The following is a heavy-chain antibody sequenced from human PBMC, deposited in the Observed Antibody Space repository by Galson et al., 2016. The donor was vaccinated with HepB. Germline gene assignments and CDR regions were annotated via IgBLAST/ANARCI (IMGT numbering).Heavy chain of an antibody. CDR1: GDSVTSDNTC. D-gene: IGHD5-24*01. CDR2: TYYRSKWFN. Sequence: CAISGDSVTSDNTCWNWIRQSPSSGLEWLGRTYYRSKWFNDTADSVKSRITVTSDTSKNQFSLQLDSVTPDDTATYFCTRGYMQNGMNVWGQGTTVTVS. J-gene: IGHJ6*02. V-gene: IGHV6-1*01. CDR3: TRGYMQNGMNV.